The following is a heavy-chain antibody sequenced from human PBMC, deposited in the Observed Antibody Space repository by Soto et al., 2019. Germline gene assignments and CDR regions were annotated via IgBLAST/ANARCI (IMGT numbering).Heavy chain of an antibody. V-gene: IGHV3-48*03. CDR2: ISSSGSTI. CDR1: GFTFSSYE. CDR3: ARDPAGQWLIFDY. J-gene: IGHJ4*02. D-gene: IGHD6-19*01. Sequence: EVQLVESGGGLVQPGGSLRLSCAASGFTFSSYEMNWVRQAPGKGLEWVSYISSSGSTIYYADSVKGRFTISRDNAKNSLYLQMNSLRAEDTAVYYCARDPAGQWLIFDYWGQGTLVTVSS.